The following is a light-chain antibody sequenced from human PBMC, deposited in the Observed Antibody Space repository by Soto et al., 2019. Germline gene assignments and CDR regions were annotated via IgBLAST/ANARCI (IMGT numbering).Light chain of an antibody. CDR3: ISYTSSSTLEVV. J-gene: IGLJ2*01. CDR2: DVS. Sequence: QSALTQPASVSGSPGQSITISCTGTNSDVGGYNYVSWYQQQPGKAPKLMIYDVSNRPSGVSNRFSGSKSGNTASLTISGLQAEDDADYYCISYTSSSTLEVVFGGGTKLTVL. V-gene: IGLV2-14*01. CDR1: NSDVGGYNY.